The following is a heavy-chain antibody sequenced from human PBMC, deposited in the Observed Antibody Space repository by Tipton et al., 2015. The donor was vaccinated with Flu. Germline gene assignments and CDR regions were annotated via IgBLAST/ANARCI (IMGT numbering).Heavy chain of an antibody. CDR3: VRDMGRCSVVIPPPKGGDA. J-gene: IGHJ4*02. CDR2: ISAYTENT. D-gene: IGHD2-21*02. Sequence: QVQLVQSGAEVKKPGASVKVSCKASGYSFRTYGIIWVRQAPGQGLEWMGWISAYTENTNYPSRFQGRLTLRTDTSTNTSYMELRSLRSDDTAVYYSVRDMGRCSVVIPPPKGGDAWGPGTLVTVSS. V-gene: IGHV1-18*01. CDR1: GYSFRTYG.